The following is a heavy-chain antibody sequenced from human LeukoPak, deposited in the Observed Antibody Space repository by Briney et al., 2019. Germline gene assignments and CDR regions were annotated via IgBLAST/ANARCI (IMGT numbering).Heavy chain of an antibody. Sequence: SETLSLTCAVYGGSFSGYYWSWIRQPPGKGLEWIGEINHSGSTNYNPSLKSRVTISVDTSKNQFSLKLSSVTVADTAVYYCAIDGGGDAFDIWGQGTMVTVSS. D-gene: IGHD4-23*01. J-gene: IGHJ3*02. CDR1: GGSFSGYY. CDR3: AIDGGGDAFDI. V-gene: IGHV4-34*01. CDR2: INHSGST.